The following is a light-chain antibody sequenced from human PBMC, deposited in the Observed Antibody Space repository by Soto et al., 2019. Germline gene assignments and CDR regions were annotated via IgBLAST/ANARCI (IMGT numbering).Light chain of an antibody. V-gene: IGKV1-39*01. CDR2: AAS. Sequence: DIQMTQSPSSVSASVGDRVTITCRASQTLNNYLTWFQQKPGKAPKVLIYAASTLQSGVPSRFSGSGSGAEFTLTISSLQPEDFATYYCKQSFSPLLTLGGGTKLDVK. CDR1: QTLNNY. CDR3: KQSFSPLLT. J-gene: IGKJ4*01.